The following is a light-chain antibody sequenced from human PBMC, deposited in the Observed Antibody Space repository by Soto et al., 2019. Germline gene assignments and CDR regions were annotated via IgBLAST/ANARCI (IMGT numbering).Light chain of an antibody. CDR1: QSVSSSY. CDR2: GAS. V-gene: IGKV3D-7*01. J-gene: IGKJ1*01. Sequence: EIVMTQSPATLSLSPGERATLSCRASQSVSSSYLSWYQQKPGQAPRLLIYGASTRATGIPARFNGSGSGTDFTLTISSLQPEDFAVYYCHQDYNLPWTFGQGTKVEIK. CDR3: HQDYNLPWT.